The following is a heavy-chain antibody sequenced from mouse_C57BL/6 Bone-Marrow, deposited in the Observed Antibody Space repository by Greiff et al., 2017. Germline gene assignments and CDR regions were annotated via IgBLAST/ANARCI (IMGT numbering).Heavy chain of an antibody. Sequence: QVQLKESGAELVRPGASVTLSCKASGYTFTDYEMHWVKQTPVHGLEWIGAIDPETGGTAYNQKFKGKAILTADKSSSTAYMELRSLTSEDSAVFYCTDWDVWFAYWGQGTLVTVSA. J-gene: IGHJ3*01. V-gene: IGHV1-15*01. CDR1: GYTFTDYE. CDR3: TDWDVWFAY. D-gene: IGHD4-1*01. CDR2: IDPETGGT.